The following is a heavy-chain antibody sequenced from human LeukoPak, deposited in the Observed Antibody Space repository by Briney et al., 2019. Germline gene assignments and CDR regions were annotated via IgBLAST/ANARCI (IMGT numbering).Heavy chain of an antibody. D-gene: IGHD3-22*01. J-gene: IGHJ4*02. CDR1: GFTFNSYA. CDR3: ARAAYDNSGYLTL. Sequence: GRSLRLSCAASGFTFNSYAMHWVRQAPGKGLEWVAVIWYDGTNKYCADSVKGRFTISRDSPKNTLYLQMNSLRAEDTAVYYCARAAYDNSGYLTLWGQGTLVTVSS. CDR2: IWYDGTNK. V-gene: IGHV3-33*08.